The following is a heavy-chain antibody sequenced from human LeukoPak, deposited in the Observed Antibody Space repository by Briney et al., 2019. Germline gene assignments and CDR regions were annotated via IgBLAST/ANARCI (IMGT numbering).Heavy chain of an antibody. Sequence: SETLSLSCAVYGGSFSGYYWSWIRQPPGKGLEWIGEINHSGSTNYNPSLKSRVTISVDTSKNQFSLKLSSVTAADTAVYYCARGSSNYWGQGTLVTVSS. V-gene: IGHV4-34*01. CDR2: INHSGST. CDR3: ARGSSNY. J-gene: IGHJ4*02. CDR1: GGSFSGYY.